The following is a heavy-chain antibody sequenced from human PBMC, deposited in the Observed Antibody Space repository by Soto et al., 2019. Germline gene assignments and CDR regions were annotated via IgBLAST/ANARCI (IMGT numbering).Heavy chain of an antibody. CDR1: GFTFSTSG. V-gene: IGHV3-33*01. D-gene: IGHD2-15*01. CDR2: IWYDGSHI. Sequence: SLRLSCAASGFTFSTSGMHWARQAPGKGLEWVSIIWYDGSHIHYADSVKGRFTISRDNSKNTLYLQMNSLRVEDTAVYYCARDRGDCSSGSCHSDYFDYWGQGTLVTVSS. J-gene: IGHJ4*02. CDR3: ARDRGDCSSGSCHSDYFDY.